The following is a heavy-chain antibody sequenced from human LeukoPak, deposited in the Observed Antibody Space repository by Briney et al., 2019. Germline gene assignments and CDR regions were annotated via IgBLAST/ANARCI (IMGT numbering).Heavy chain of an antibody. V-gene: IGHV3-23*01. J-gene: IGHJ4*02. CDR3: AKGHWNEN. Sequence: GGSLRLSCAASGFTFSSYSMNWVRQAPGKGLKWVSGIIPSGGRTFYADSVKGRFTISRDDSKNTLYLQMNRLTAEDTAVYYCAKGHWNENWGQGTLVTVSS. D-gene: IGHD1-1*01. CDR2: IIPSGGRT. CDR1: GFTFSSYS.